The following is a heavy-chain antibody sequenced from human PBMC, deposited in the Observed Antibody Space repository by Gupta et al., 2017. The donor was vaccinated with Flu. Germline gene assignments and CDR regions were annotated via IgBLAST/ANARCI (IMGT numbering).Heavy chain of an antibody. CDR2: INHSGST. J-gene: IGHJ4*02. Sequence: QVQLQQWGAGLLKPSATLSLTCAVYGGSCSGYYWSWIRQPPGKGLEWIGEINHSGSTHSTPSLKSRVTISVDTSKNQFHLKLSSVTAADTAGYYCARGRSYGRRGAFDYWGQGTRGTVS. V-gene: IGHV4-34*01. CDR1: GGSCSGYY. D-gene: IGHD1-26*01. CDR3: ARGRSYGRRGAFDY.